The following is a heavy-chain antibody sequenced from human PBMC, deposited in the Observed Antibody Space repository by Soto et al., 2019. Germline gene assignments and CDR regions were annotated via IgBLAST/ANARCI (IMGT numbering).Heavy chain of an antibody. CDR3: AHRNYYESRGYYYYFDY. D-gene: IGHD3-22*01. V-gene: IGHV3-23*01. Sequence: EGSLRLSCAASGFTYISYVMSWVRHAPGKDLEWLSEISGSGGSTYYADYVTNRFTISRDNSKNTLYLPMNSRRAATTTVYYSAHRNYYESRGYYYYFDYWGQGTLVTVYS. J-gene: IGHJ4*02. CDR2: ISGSGGST. CDR1: GFTYISYV.